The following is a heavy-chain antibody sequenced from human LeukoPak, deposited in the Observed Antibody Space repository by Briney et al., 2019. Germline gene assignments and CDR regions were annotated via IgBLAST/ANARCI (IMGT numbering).Heavy chain of an antibody. Sequence: SETLSLTCSVSGDSISSYYWSWIRQPAGKGLEWIGRIYSSGSTNYNPSLKSRVTMSVDTSKNQFSLRLSSVTAADTAVYYCARVYGSGSYYNVPNYYYMDVWGKGTTVTISS. CDR1: GDSISSYY. D-gene: IGHD3-10*01. CDR2: IYSSGST. J-gene: IGHJ6*03. CDR3: ARVYGSGSYYNVPNYYYMDV. V-gene: IGHV4-4*07.